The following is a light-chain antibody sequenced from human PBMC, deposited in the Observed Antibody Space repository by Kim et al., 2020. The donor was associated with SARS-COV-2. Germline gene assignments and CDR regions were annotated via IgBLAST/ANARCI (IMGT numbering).Light chain of an antibody. J-gene: IGKJ1*01. Sequence: SLSPGERATLSCGASQSVSSNVAWYQQKPGQAPRLLIYGASTRATGIPARFSGSGSGTEFTLTISSLQSEDFAVYYCQQYNNWWTFGQGTKVDIK. CDR3: QQYNNWWT. CDR2: GAS. V-gene: IGKV3-15*01. CDR1: QSVSSN.